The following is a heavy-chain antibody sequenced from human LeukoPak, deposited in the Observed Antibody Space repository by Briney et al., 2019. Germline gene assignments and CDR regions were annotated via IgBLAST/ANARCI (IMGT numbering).Heavy chain of an antibody. J-gene: IGHJ6*03. CDR3: ARVPRSGSYSGYYYYYMDV. CDR2: IYYSGST. V-gene: IGHV4-59*01. D-gene: IGHD1-26*01. CDR1: GGSISSYY. Sequence: SETLSLTCTVSGGSISSYYWSWIRQPPGKGLEWIGYIYYSGSTNYNPSLKSRVTISVDTSKNQFSLKLSSVTAADTAVYYCARVPRSGSYSGYYYYYMDVWGKGTTVTVS.